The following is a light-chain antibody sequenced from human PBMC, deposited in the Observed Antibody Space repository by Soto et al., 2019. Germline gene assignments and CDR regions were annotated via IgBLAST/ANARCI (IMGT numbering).Light chain of an antibody. J-gene: IGKJ1*01. CDR3: LQEYTYPLT. CDR1: QGIGSD. V-gene: IGKV1-6*01. CDR2: AAS. Sequence: AIQMTQSPSSLSASVGDRVTITCRASQGIGSDLGWYQQKPGKAPNLLMYAASTLQSGVTSRFNGSGSVTYFTIPISSVQPEDFATYYFLQEYTYPLTFGQGNKVEIK.